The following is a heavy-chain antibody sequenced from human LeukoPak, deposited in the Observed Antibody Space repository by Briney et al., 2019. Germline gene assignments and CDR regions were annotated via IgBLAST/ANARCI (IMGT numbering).Heavy chain of an antibody. Sequence: GASVKVSCKTSGGNFRNYGISWVRQAPGQGFEWMGGIIPLVGTPNYGQKGRVTISTDESRSTVYMELNSLTSEDTAVYYCARSDCGSASCYTGSNWGQGTLVTVSS. V-gene: IGHV1-69*05. CDR3: ARSDCGSASCYTGSN. D-gene: IGHD2-2*02. CDR2: IIPLVGTP. CDR1: GGNFRNYG. J-gene: IGHJ4*02.